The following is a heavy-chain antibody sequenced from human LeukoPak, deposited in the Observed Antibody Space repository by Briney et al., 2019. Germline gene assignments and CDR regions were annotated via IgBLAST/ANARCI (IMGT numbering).Heavy chain of an antibody. CDR2: INPNSGGT. D-gene: IGHD3-10*01. V-gene: IGHV1-2*02. Sequence: ASVKVSCKASGYTFSGYYMHWVRQAPGQGLEWMGWINPNSGGTNYAQKFQGRVTMTRDTSISTAYMELSRLTSDDTAVYFCARETYYSSGNVYNRIDYWGQGTLVTVSS. CDR3: ARETYYSSGNVYNRIDY. J-gene: IGHJ4*02. CDR1: GYTFSGYY.